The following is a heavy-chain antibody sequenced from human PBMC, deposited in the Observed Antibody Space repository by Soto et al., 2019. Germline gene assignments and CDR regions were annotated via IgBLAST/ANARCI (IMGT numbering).Heavy chain of an antibody. D-gene: IGHD3-22*01. Sequence: SETLSLTCTVSGGSISSGGYYWSWIRQHPGKGLEWIGYIYYSGSTYYNPSLKSRVTISVDTSKTQFSLKLTSVTAADTAVYYCARVGGYDSSGYQGGVYYWGQGTLVTVSS. CDR2: IYYSGST. CDR1: GGSISSGGYY. V-gene: IGHV4-31*03. J-gene: IGHJ4*02. CDR3: ARVGGYDSSGYQGGVYY.